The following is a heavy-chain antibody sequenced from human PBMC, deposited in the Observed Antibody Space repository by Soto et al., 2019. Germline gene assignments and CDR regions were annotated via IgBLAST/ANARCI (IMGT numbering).Heavy chain of an antibody. CDR2: IIPIFSTA. J-gene: IGHJ6*01. CDR3: AGHPGGRGYDYGMDV. CDR1: VNTFSSYA. V-gene: IGHV1-69*13. D-gene: IGHD2-15*01. Sequence: SVKVSCKASVNTFSSYAISWVRQAPGQGLEWMGGIIPIFSTAIYAKKLQGSVTITADESTSTAYMAQTSLRSEETAVYYCAGHPGGRGYDYGMDVCGQETTETVSS.